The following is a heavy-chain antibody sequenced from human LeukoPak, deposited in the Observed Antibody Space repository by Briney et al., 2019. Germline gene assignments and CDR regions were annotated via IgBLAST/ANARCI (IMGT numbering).Heavy chain of an antibody. CDR1: GGSISSYY. V-gene: IGHV4-59*01. CDR3: ATGKRTRDLDY. CDR2: IYYSGST. J-gene: IGHJ4*02. D-gene: IGHD3/OR15-3a*01. Sequence: SETLSLTCTVSGGSISSYYWSWIRQPPGKGLEWIGYIYYSGSTNYSPSLKSRVTISVDTSKNQFSLKLSSVTAADTAVYYCATGKRTRDLDYWGQGTLVTVSS.